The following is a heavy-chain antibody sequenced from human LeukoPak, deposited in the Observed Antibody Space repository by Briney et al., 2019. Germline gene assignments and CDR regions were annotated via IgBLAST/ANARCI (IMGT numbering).Heavy chain of an antibody. J-gene: IGHJ4*02. CDR1: GGTFSSYA. V-gene: IGHV1-69*05. CDR3: ARGIYSSSSDFDY. CDR2: IIPIFGTA. Sequence: EASVKVSCKASGGTFSSYAISWVRQAPGQGLEWMGGIIPIFGTANYAQKFQGSVTITTDESTSTAYMELSSLRSEDTAVYYCARGIYSSSSDFDYWGQGTLVTVSS. D-gene: IGHD6-6*01.